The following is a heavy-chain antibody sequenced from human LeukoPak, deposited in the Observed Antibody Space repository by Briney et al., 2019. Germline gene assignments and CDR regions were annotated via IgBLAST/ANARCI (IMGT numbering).Heavy chain of an antibody. CDR3: AREGYYYDSSGYYGFGSY. D-gene: IGHD3-22*01. CDR2: INPSGGST. Sequence: GASVKVSCKASGYTFTSYYMHWVRQAPGQGLEWMGIINPSGGSTSYAQKFQGRVTMTRDTSTSTVYMELSSLRSEDTAVYYCAREGYYYDSSGYYGFGSYWGQGTLVTVSS. V-gene: IGHV1-46*01. CDR1: GYTFTSYY. J-gene: IGHJ4*02.